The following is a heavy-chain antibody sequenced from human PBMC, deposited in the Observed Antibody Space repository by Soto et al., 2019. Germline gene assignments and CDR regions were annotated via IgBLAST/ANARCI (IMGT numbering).Heavy chain of an antibody. CDR1: GFTFNSYA. Sequence: GGSLRLSCAASGFTFNSYAMTWVRQAPGKGLEWVSVISGSGGSTYYADSVKGRFTISRDNSKNTLYLQMNSLRAEDTALYYCAQGITMVRGVIDYWGQGTLVTVSS. CDR2: ISGSGGST. D-gene: IGHD3-10*01. J-gene: IGHJ4*02. V-gene: IGHV3-23*01. CDR3: AQGITMVRGVIDY.